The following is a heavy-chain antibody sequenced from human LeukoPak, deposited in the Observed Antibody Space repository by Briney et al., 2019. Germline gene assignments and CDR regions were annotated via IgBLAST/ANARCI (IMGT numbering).Heavy chain of an antibody. D-gene: IGHD6-13*01. J-gene: IGHJ3*02. V-gene: IGHV3-30*04. Sequence: GGSLRLSCAASGFTFSSYAMHWVSQAPGKGLEWVAVISYDGSNKYYADSVKGRFTISRDNSKNTLYLQMNSLRAEDTAVYYCARDSGSSWVDAFDIWGQGTMVTVSS. CDR1: GFTFSSYA. CDR3: ARDSGSSWVDAFDI. CDR2: ISYDGSNK.